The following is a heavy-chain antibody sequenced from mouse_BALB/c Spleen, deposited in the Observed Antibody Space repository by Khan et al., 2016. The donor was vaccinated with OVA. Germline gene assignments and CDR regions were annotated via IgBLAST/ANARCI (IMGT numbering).Heavy chain of an antibody. V-gene: IGHV5-6*01. D-gene: IGHD4-1*01. CDR2: ISSGGDYT. Sequence: EVELVESGGDLVRPGGSMKLSCAASGFSFSSYSMSWVRQTPDKRLEWVATISSGGDYTYYPDSVKGRFTISRDNAKNTLYLHISSLKSEDTAIYYCAVHLTGSFAYWGQGTLVTVSA. CDR1: GFSFSSYS. CDR3: AVHLTGSFAY. J-gene: IGHJ3*01.